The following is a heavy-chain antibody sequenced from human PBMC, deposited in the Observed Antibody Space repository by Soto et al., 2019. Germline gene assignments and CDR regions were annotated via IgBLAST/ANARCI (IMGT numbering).Heavy chain of an antibody. D-gene: IGHD2-21*02. CDR1: GGTVASSHW. Sequence: LRRTLSLTCGVSGGTVASSHWWSWVRQSPGRGLEWIGSVYHTGDTNFNPSLQSRVTFSVDKSNNQFSLRLTSVTAADTAVYFCAREIVTAGGNNYFDPWGPGTLVTVSS. CDR2: VYHTGDT. J-gene: IGHJ5*02. CDR3: AREIVTAGGNNYFDP. V-gene: IGHV4-4*01.